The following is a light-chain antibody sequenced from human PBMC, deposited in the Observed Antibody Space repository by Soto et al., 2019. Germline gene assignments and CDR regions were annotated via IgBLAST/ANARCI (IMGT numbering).Light chain of an antibody. J-gene: IGLJ2*01. CDR1: GLRDKY. Sequence: SYELTQPPSVSVSPGXXXXITCSGDGLRDKYACWYQQKPGQSPVLVIYQDTKRPSGIPGRFSGSSSGNTATLTIRGTQAMDEADYYCQAWDSSTVVFGGGTKLTVL. CDR2: QDT. V-gene: IGLV3-1*01. CDR3: QAWDSSTVV.